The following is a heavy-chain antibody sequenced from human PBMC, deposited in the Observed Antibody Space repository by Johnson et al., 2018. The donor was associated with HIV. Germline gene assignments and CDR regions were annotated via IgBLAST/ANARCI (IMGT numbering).Heavy chain of an antibody. J-gene: IGHJ3*02. D-gene: IGHD6-19*01. CDR2: ISYDGSNK. V-gene: IGHV3-30-3*01. CDR3: ARGDSIGWYRYPFDI. Sequence: QVQLVESGGGVVQPGRSLRLSCAASGFTFSSYAMHWVRQAPGKGLEWVAVISYDGSNKYYADSVKGRFTISRDNSKNTLYLQMNSLRAEDTAVYYCARGDSIGWYRYPFDIWGQGTMVTVSS. CDR1: GFTFSSYA.